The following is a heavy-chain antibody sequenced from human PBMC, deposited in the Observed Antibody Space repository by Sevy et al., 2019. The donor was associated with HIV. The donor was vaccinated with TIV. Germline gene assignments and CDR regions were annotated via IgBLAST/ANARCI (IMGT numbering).Heavy chain of an antibody. CDR1: DGSFSGYY. D-gene: IGHD2-2*01. J-gene: IGHJ5*02. V-gene: IGHV4-34*01. CDR3: ARSPPVVVVPGAPSWFDP. Sequence: SETLSLTCAVHDGSFSGYYWNWIRQLPGKGLEWIGEINESGITYYNPSLKSLVTISVDTSKKQLSLKLNSVTAVDSAVYFCARSPPVVVVPGAPSWFDPWGQGTLVTVSS. CDR2: INESGIT.